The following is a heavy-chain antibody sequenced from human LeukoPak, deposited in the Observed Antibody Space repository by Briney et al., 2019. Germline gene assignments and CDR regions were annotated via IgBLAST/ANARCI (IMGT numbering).Heavy chain of an antibody. Sequence: GGSLRLSCAASGFTFSSYSMDWVRQAPGKGLEWVSCITRSSIYIYYADSVKGRFAISRDNAKNSLYLQMNSLRAEDTAVYYCARGRYDSSGSYSLFDYWGQGTLVTVSS. D-gene: IGHD3-22*01. CDR1: GFTFSSYS. CDR3: ARGRYDSSGSYSLFDY. V-gene: IGHV3-21*01. J-gene: IGHJ4*02. CDR2: ITRSSIYI.